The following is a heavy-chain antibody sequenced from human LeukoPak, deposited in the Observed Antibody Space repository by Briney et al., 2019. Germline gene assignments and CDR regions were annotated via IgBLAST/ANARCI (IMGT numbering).Heavy chain of an antibody. CDR1: AGSISSGNW. CDR2: VYHSGST. V-gene: IGHV4-4*02. D-gene: IGHD6-25*01. Sequence: SETLSLTCAVSAGSISSGNWWSWVRQPPGKGLEWIGEVYHSGSTNYNPSLKSRVTISVDKSKNQFSLNLSSVTAADTAVYYCASLSAKGFDIWGQGTMVTVSS. CDR3: ASLSAKGFDI. J-gene: IGHJ3*02.